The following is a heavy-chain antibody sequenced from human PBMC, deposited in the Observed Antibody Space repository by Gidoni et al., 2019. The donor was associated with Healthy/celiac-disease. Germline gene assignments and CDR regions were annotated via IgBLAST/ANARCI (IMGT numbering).Heavy chain of an antibody. V-gene: IGHV3-72*01. D-gene: IGHD6-19*01. Sequence: EVQLVASGGGLVQPGVSLRLSCAASGFTFSAHYMDWVRQAPGKGLEWVGRTRNKANSYTTEYAASVKGRFTISRDDSKNSLYLQMNSLKTEDTAVYYCARDGGYSSGWYGLSYWGQGTLVTVSS. CDR3: ARDGGYSSGWYGLSY. J-gene: IGHJ4*02. CDR2: TRNKANSYTT. CDR1: GFTFSAHY.